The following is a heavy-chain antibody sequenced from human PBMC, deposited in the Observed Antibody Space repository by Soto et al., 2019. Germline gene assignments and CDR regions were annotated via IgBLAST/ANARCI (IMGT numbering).Heavy chain of an antibody. V-gene: IGHV4-59*01. CDR1: GGSISSYY. J-gene: IGHJ6*02. Sequence: PSETLSLTCTVSGGSISSYYWIWIRQPPGKGLEWIGYMYNTGSTVYNPSFKSRVTISVDTSKNQFSLKLNSVTAADTAVYYCARDLWGYCGTDCYPLDVWGQGTTVTVS. CDR2: MYNTGST. CDR3: ARDLWGYCGTDCYPLDV. D-gene: IGHD2-21*02.